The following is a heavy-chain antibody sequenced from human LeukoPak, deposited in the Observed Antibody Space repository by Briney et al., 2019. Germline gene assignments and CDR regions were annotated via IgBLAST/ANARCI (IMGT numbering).Heavy chain of an antibody. Sequence: PGGSLRLSCAVSGFTFTDYWMNWVRQAPGKGLEWVGFIRSKAYGGTTEYAASVKGRFTTSRDDSKSIAYLQMNSLKTEDTAVYYCTRVTSPYDYGDYWGQGTLVTVSS. CDR2: IRSKAYGGTT. V-gene: IGHV3-49*04. J-gene: IGHJ4*02. CDR1: GFTFTDYW. D-gene: IGHD3-16*01. CDR3: TRVTSPYDYGDY.